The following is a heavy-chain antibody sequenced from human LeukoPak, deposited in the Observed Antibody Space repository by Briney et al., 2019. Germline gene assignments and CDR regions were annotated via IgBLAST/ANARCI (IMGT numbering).Heavy chain of an antibody. J-gene: IGHJ4*02. CDR1: GFSFSNYG. V-gene: IGHV3-30*18. D-gene: IGHD4-17*01. CDR3: AKGHHGDLNYSFDY. Sequence: GRSLRLSCAASGFSFSNYGMHWVRQAPGKGLERVAFISYDGSNKYYADSVKDRFTISRDNSKNTLYLQMNSLRPEDTALYYCAKGHHGDLNYSFDYWGQGSLVTVSS. CDR2: ISYDGSNK.